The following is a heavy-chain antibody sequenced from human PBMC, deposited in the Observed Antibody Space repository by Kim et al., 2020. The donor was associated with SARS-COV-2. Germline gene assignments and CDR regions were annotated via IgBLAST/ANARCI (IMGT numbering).Heavy chain of an antibody. Sequence: GKGLEWGGGFCPEDGEKIYAKKVQGRITMTEDTSTDTAYKELSSLRSEDTAVYYCATSCSITSCHWFDPWGQGTLVTVSS. CDR3: ATSCSITSCHWFDP. CDR2: FCPEDGEK. J-gene: IGHJ5*02. V-gene: IGHV1-24*01. D-gene: IGHD2-2*01.